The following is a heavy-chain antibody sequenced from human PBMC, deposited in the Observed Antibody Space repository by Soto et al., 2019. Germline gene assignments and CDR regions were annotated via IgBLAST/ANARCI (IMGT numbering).Heavy chain of an antibody. D-gene: IGHD2-2*01. CDR2: FDPEDGET. CDR3: ATLVPAAKDHRRYSYYYMDV. Sequence: ASVKVSCKVSGYTLTELSMHWVRQAPGKGLEWMGGFDPEDGETIYAQKFQGRVTMTEDTSTDTAYMELSSLRSEDTAVYYCATLVPAAKDHRRYSYYYMDVWGKGTTVTVSS. J-gene: IGHJ6*03. CDR1: GYTLTELS. V-gene: IGHV1-24*01.